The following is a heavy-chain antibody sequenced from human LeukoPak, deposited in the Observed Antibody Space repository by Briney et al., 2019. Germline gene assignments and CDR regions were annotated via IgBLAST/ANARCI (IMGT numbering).Heavy chain of an antibody. V-gene: IGHV4-39*07. J-gene: IGHJ3*01. CDR2: IYYSGST. CDR1: GGSISSSYSY. Sequence: PSETLSLTCTVSGGSISSSYSYRGWIRQPPGKGLEWIGNIYYSGSTYYNPSLKSRVTISVDTSKNHFSLKLNSVTAADTAVYYCAKPSNYYGSATDAFDFWGQGTMVTVSS. D-gene: IGHD3-10*01. CDR3: AKPSNYYGSATDAFDF.